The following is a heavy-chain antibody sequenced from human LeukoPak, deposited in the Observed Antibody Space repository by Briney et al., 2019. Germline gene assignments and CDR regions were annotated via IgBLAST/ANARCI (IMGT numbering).Heavy chain of an antibody. V-gene: IGHV4-34*01. Sequence: PSETLSLTCAVYGGSFSGYYWSWIRQPPGKGLEWIGEINHSGSTNYNPSLKSRVTISVDTSKNQFSLKLSSVTAADTAVYYCAAGLIHDYWGQGTLVTVSS. CDR2: INHSGST. D-gene: IGHD2-8*01. CDR3: AAGLIHDY. J-gene: IGHJ4*02. CDR1: GGSFSGYY.